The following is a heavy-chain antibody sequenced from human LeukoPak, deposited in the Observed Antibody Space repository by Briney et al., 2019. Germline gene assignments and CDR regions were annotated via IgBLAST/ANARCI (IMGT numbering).Heavy chain of an antibody. V-gene: IGHV1-18*01. CDR3: ARDPGVGPLND. CDR1: GYIFSNFG. J-gene: IGHJ4*02. Sequence: ASVKVSCKASGYIFSNFGIAWVRQAPGQGLEWMGWMSVYSGNAKYAPRLHGRVTMTADTSTNIAYMELRSLSSDDTGVYFCARDPGVGPLNDWGQGTLVIVSS. CDR2: MSVYSGNA.